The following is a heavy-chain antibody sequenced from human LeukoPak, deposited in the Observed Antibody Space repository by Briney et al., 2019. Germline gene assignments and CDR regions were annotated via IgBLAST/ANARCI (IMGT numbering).Heavy chain of an antibody. V-gene: IGHV3-30*02. CDR2: IGYDGSKK. CDR3: ANSSFQV. CDR1: GFTFSDYG. J-gene: IGHJ4*02. Sequence: GGXLRLSCAASGFTFSDYGMHWVRQAPGKGVEWVALIGYDGSKKFYADSVKGRFTTSRDNSMNTLFLHMNSLRVDDTAVYYCANSSFQVWGQGTLVTVSS.